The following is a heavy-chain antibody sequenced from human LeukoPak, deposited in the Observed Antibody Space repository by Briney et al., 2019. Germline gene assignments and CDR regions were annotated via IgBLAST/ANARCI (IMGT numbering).Heavy chain of an antibody. CDR2: IYYSGST. V-gene: IGHV4-59*08. D-gene: IGHD3-10*01. CDR1: GGSISIYY. CDR3: ARLGQYYYDAFDI. J-gene: IGHJ3*02. Sequence: SETLSLTCTVSGGSISIYYWSWIRQPPGKGLEWIGYIYYSGSTNYNPSLKSRVTISVDTSKNQFSLKLSSVTAADTAVYYCARLGQYYYDAFDIWGQGTMVTVSS.